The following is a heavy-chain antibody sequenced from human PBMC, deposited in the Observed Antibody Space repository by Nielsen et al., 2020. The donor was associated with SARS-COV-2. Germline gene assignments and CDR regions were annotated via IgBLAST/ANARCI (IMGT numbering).Heavy chain of an antibody. CDR3: AKDMGSSWFVD. V-gene: IGHV3-13*04. D-gene: IGHD6-13*01. Sequence: GESLKISCAASGFPFSSYDMHWVRQAPGKGLEWVSAIGTLADTFYPDSVKGRFTISRDNAKNSLYLQMNSLRAEDTALYYCAKDMGSSWFVDWGQGTLVTVSS. CDR1: GFPFSSYD. J-gene: IGHJ4*02. CDR2: IGTLADT.